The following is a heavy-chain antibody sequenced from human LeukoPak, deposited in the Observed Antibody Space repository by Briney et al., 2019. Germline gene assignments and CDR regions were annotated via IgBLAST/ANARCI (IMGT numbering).Heavy chain of an antibody. CDR3: ARSNQADDY. Sequence: GGSLRLSCAASGFTFSSYWMHWVRHVPGKGLVWVSRINTGGSSTTYADSVKGRFTISRDNAKNTLYLQMNSLRAEDTAVYYCARSNQADDYWGQGTLVTVSS. CDR1: GFTFSSYW. J-gene: IGHJ4*02. D-gene: IGHD4-11*01. V-gene: IGHV3-74*01. CDR2: INTGGSST.